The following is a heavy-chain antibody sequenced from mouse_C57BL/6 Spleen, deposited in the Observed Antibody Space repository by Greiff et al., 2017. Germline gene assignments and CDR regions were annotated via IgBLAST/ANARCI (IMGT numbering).Heavy chain of an antibody. CDR2: ISNGGGST. Sequence: DVQLQESGGGLVQPGGSLKLSCAASGFTFSDYYMYWVRQTPEKRLEWVAYISNGGGSTYYPDTVKGRFTISRDNAKNTLYLQMSRLKSEDTAMYYCARHDGSYAMDYWGQGTSVTVSS. D-gene: IGHD2-3*01. J-gene: IGHJ4*01. V-gene: IGHV5-12*01. CDR3: ARHDGSYAMDY. CDR1: GFTFSDYY.